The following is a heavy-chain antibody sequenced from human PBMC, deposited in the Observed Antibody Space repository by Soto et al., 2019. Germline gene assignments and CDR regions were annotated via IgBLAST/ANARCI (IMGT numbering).Heavy chain of an antibody. J-gene: IGHJ5*02. V-gene: IGHV3-74*01. CDR3: ALRPATAGFRFDP. CDR2: IDGDGSST. Sequence: GGSLRLSCAASGFTFSSHWMHWVRQVPGKGLVRVSRIDGDGSSTNYADSVKGRFTISRDNAKNTLYLQMNSLRAEDTAVYYCALRPATAGFRFDPWGQGTLVTVSS. CDR1: GFTFSSHW. D-gene: IGHD6-13*01.